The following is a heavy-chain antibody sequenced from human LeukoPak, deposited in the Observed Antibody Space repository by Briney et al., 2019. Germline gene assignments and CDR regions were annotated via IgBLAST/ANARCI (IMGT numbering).Heavy chain of an antibody. CDR2: MNPNSGNT. J-gene: IGHJ4*02. CDR3: ARVADGTYYYDSSGYYFDY. D-gene: IGHD3-22*01. V-gene: IGHV1-8*01. Sequence: ASVKVSCKASGYTLTSYDINWVRQATGQGLEWMGWMNPNSGNTGYAQKFQGRVTMTRNTSISTAYMELSSLRSEDTAVYYCARVADGTYYYDSSGYYFDYWGQGTLVTVSS. CDR1: GYTLTSYD.